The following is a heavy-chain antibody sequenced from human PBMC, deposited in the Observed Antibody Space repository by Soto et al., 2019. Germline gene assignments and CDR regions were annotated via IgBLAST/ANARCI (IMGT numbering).Heavy chain of an antibody. CDR1: GFTFSSYS. CDR3: ARNPERIAQIGGFDP. Sequence: EVQLVESGGGLVQPGGSLRLSCAASGFTFSSYSMNWVRQAPGKGLEWVSYISSSSSTIYYADSVKGRFTISRDNAKNSVYLQMNSLRAEDTAVYYCARNPERIAQIGGFDPWGQGTLVTVSS. CDR2: ISSSSSTI. V-gene: IGHV3-48*01. D-gene: IGHD6-13*01. J-gene: IGHJ5*02.